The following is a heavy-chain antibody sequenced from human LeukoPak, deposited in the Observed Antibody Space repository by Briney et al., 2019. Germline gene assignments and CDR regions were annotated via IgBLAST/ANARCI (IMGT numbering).Heavy chain of an antibody. CDR2: ISSSSSYI. J-gene: IGHJ4*02. V-gene: IGHV3-21*01. Sequence: GGSLRLSCAASGFTFSSYSMNWVRQAPGKGLEWVSSISSSSSYIYYADSVKGRFTISRDNAKNSLYLQMNSLRAVDTAVYYCARDLYDSSGYYPRSTYDYWGQGTLVTVSS. CDR3: ARDLYDSSGYYPRSTYDY. CDR1: GFTFSSYS. D-gene: IGHD3-22*01.